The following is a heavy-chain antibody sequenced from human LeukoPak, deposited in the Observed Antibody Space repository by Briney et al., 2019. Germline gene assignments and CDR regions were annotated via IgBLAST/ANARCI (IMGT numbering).Heavy chain of an antibody. Sequence: SETLSLTCTVSGGSISSYYWSWIRQPPGKGLEWIGYIYYSGSTNYNPSLKSRVTISVDTSKNQFSLKLSSVTAADTAVYYCATSLKGANWFDPWGQGTLVTVSS. V-gene: IGHV4-59*01. CDR2: IYYSGST. CDR1: GGSISSYY. CDR3: ATSLKGANWFDP. D-gene: IGHD3-16*01. J-gene: IGHJ5*02.